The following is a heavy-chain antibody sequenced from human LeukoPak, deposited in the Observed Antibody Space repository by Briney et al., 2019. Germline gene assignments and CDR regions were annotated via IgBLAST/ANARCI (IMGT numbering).Heavy chain of an antibody. CDR1: GASISSYY. J-gene: IGHJ4*02. CDR3: ARGNGYNLY. D-gene: IGHD5-18*01. V-gene: IGHV4-59*13. Sequence: SETLSLTCTVSGASISSYYWSWIRQPPGKGLEWIGYIYYSGITNYNPSLKSRVTISVDTSKNQFSLKLSFVTAADTAVYYCARGNGYNLYWGQGTLVTVSS. CDR2: IYYSGIT.